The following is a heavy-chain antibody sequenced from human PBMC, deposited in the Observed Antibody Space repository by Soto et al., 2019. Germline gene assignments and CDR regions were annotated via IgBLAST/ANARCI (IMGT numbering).Heavy chain of an antibody. D-gene: IGHD1-26*01. CDR3: ARDSVESGSYGAFDI. CDR1: GYTFTSYG. J-gene: IGHJ3*02. Sequence: ASVKVSCKASGYTFTSYGISWVRQAPGQGLEWMGWISAYNGNTNYAQKPQGRVTMTTDTSTSTAYMELRSLRSDDTAVYYCARDSVESGSYGAFDIWGQGTMVTVSS. CDR2: ISAYNGNT. V-gene: IGHV1-18*01.